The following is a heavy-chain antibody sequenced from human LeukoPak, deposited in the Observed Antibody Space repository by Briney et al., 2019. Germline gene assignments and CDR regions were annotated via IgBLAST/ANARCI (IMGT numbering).Heavy chain of an antibody. CDR1: GYTFTSYY. CDR3: ARDQEGATVNDAFDI. V-gene: IGHV1-46*01. CDR2: INPSGGST. J-gene: IGHJ3*02. Sequence: ASVKVSCKASGYTFTSYYMHWVRQAPGQGLEWMGIINPSGGSTSYAQKFQGRVTMTRDMSTSTVYMELSSLRSEDTAVYYCARDQEGATVNDAFDIWGQGTMVTVSS. D-gene: IGHD1-26*01.